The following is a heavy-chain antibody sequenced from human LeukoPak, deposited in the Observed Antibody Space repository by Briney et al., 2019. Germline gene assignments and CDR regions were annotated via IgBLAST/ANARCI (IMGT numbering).Heavy chain of an antibody. D-gene: IGHD3-10*01. CDR2: ISFDSNAK. Sequence: GGSLRLSCAASGFSLRNHAMDWVRQAPGKGLEWVAVISFDSNAKYYADSVKGRFTISRDNSKNTLYLQMDSLRTEDTAVYYCARDLTFPGDDIPLDYWGQGTLVTVSS. V-gene: IGHV3-30-3*01. CDR1: GFSLRNHA. CDR3: ARDLTFPGDDIPLDY. J-gene: IGHJ4*02.